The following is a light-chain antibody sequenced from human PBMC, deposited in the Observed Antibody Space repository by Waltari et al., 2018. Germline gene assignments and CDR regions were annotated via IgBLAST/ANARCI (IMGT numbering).Light chain of an antibody. V-gene: IGKV4-1*01. Sequence: DLVLTQSPDFVFLCLGERATISCKSSHDLLYSSTNKNYLAWYQQKAGQPPKLLIYWASTRESGVPDRFSGSGSGTDFTLTITGLQAEDVAVYYCQQYYFSPPTFGPGTKVDFK. CDR1: HDLLYSSTNKNY. J-gene: IGKJ3*01. CDR2: WAS. CDR3: QQYYFSPPT.